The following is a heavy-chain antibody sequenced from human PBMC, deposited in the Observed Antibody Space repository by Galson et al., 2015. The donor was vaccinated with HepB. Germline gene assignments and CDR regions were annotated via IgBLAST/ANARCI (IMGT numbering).Heavy chain of an antibody. J-gene: IGHJ6*03. V-gene: IGHV3-21*01. Sequence: SLRLSCAASGFTFSNYSMNWVRQAPGKGLEWVSAISSSGINTYYADSVKGRFTISRDNSKNPLYLQMNSLRAEDTAVYYCARGVGAVIKAGGMIECYCMDVWGKGTTVTVSS. CDR3: ARGVGAVIKAGGMIECYCMDV. CDR2: ISSSGINT. CDR1: GFTFSNYS. D-gene: IGHD6-13*01.